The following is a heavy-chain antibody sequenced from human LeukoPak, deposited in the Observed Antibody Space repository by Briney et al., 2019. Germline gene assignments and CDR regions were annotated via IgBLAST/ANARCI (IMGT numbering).Heavy chain of an antibody. V-gene: IGHV3-33*06. Sequence: GGSLRLSCAASGFAFNSYAMHWVRQAPGKGLEWVAVIWYDGSTKYYADSVKGRFTVPRDNSKNTLYLQMNSLRAGDTAVYFCAKNYLGTGWFYLDYRGKGTLVTVSS. CDR2: IWYDGSTK. CDR3: AKNYLGTGWFYLDY. J-gene: IGHJ4*02. D-gene: IGHD6-19*01. CDR1: GFAFNSYA.